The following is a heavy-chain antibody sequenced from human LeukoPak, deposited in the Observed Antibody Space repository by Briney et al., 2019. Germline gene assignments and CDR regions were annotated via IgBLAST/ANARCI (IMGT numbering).Heavy chain of an antibody. Sequence: GGSLRLSCAASGLTFSSYAMHWVRQAPGKGLEWVAVISYDGSNKYYAASVKGRFTISRDNSKNSLYLQMNSLRAEDTAVYYCARDHYYDSSGSDYWGQGTLLTVSS. D-gene: IGHD3-22*01. V-gene: IGHV3-30-3*01. CDR3: ARDHYYDSSGSDY. CDR2: ISYDGSNK. CDR1: GLTFSSYA. J-gene: IGHJ4*02.